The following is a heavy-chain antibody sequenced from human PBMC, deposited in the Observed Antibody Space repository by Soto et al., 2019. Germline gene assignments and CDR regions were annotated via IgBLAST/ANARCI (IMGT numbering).Heavy chain of an antibody. CDR2: ISSSGEST. V-gene: IGHV3-64D*06. J-gene: IGHJ5*02. D-gene: IGHD5-12*01. CDR3: VQDLGVNIGDAWHWFDH. CDR1: GFTFSNHA. Sequence: PGGSLRLSCSASGFTFSNHAMHWVRQAPGKGLEYVSAISSSGESTYHTDSVKGGFTISRDNSKNRLFLQMSSLRAEDTAVYYCVQDLGVNIGDAWHWFDHWGQGTLVTVSS.